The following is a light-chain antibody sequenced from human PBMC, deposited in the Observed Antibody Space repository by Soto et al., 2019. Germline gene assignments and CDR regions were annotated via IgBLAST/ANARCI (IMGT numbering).Light chain of an antibody. J-gene: IGKJ4*01. V-gene: IGKV3-15*01. Sequence: EIVMTQSPATLSVSPGERATLSCRASQSVSSNLAWYQQKPGQAPRLIIYHASTRATGIPARFSGSGSGTEFTLTISSLQSEDFATYYCQQANSFPLTFGGGTKVDIK. CDR2: HAS. CDR1: QSVSSN. CDR3: QQANSFPLT.